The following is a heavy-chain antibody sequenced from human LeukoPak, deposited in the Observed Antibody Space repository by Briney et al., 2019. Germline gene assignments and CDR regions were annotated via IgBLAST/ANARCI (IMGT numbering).Heavy chain of an antibody. CDR2: INPNSGGT. V-gene: IGHV1-2*02. Sequence: ASVKVSCKASGYTFSGFYIHWVRQAPGQGLEWMGWINPNSGGTNYAQKFQGRVTMTRDTSISTAYMELSRLRSDDTAVYYCARDRDYYGSGSWGGYYYYYMDVWGKGTTVTVSS. D-gene: IGHD3-10*01. CDR3: ARDRDYYGSGSWGGYYYYYMDV. CDR1: GYTFSGFY. J-gene: IGHJ6*03.